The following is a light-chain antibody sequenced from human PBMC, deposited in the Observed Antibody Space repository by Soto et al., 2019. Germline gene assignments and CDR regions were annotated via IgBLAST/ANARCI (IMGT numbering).Light chain of an antibody. Sequence: DIQMTQSPSTLSGSVGDRVTITCRASQTISSWLAWYQQKPGKAPKLLIYKASTLKSGVPSRFSGSGSGTEFTLTISSLQPDDFATYYCQHYGGLYTFGQGTKLEIK. CDR1: QTISSW. CDR2: KAS. V-gene: IGKV1-5*03. J-gene: IGKJ2*01. CDR3: QHYGGLYT.